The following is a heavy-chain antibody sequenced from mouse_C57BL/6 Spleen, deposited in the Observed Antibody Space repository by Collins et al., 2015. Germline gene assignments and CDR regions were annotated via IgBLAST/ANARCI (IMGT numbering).Heavy chain of an antibody. CDR1: GYTFTNYG. CDR2: INTYTGEP. Sequence: QIQLVQSGPELKKPGETVKISCKASGYTFTNYGMNWVKQAPGKGLKWMGWINTYTGEPTYADDFKGRFAFSLETSASTAYLQINNLKNEDTATYFCARGNYYGSSPFAYWGQGTLVTVSA. V-gene: IGHV9-3-1*01. D-gene: IGHD1-1*01. J-gene: IGHJ3*01. CDR3: ARGNYYGSSPFAY.